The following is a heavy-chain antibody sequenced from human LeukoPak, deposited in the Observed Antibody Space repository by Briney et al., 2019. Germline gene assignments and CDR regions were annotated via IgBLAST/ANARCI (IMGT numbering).Heavy chain of an antibody. CDR3: ANTTDSYGYPFDY. J-gene: IGHJ4*02. CDR1: GFTFSSYA. CDR2: ISGSGGST. D-gene: IGHD5-18*01. V-gene: IGHV3-23*01. Sequence: GGSLRLSCAASGFTFSSYAMSWVRQAPGKGLEWVSAISGSGGSTYYADSVKVRLTISRDNSKTTLYLQMNSLRAEDTAVYYCANTTDSYGYPFDYWGQGTLVTVSS.